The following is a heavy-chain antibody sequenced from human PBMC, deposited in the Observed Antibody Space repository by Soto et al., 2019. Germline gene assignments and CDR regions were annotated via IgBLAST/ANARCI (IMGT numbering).Heavy chain of an antibody. CDR2: ISRSGGST. CDR1: GFSFSSNA. D-gene: IGHD6-13*01. CDR3: AKGGKQLVPPDFDN. V-gene: IGHV3-23*01. J-gene: IGHJ4*01. Sequence: PGGSLRLSCAVSGFSFSSNAMSWVRQAQGKGLEWMSAISRSGGSTYYADTVKGRFTISRDNSKNTLYLQMSSLRAEDTAVYYCAKGGKQLVPPDFDNWGQGTLVTVSS.